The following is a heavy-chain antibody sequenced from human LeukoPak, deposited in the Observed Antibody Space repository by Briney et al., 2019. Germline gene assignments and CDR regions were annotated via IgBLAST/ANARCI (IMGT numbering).Heavy chain of an antibody. Sequence: GGSLRLSCAASGFTFSAYSINWVRQAPGKGLEWVSAISCSGGSTYYADSVKGRFTISRDNSKNTLYLQMNSLRAEDTAVYYCAKDRSDILTGSLSGMDVWGQGTTVTVSS. CDR3: AKDRSDILTGSLSGMDV. V-gene: IGHV3-23*01. D-gene: IGHD3-9*01. CDR1: GFTFSAYS. CDR2: ISCSGGST. J-gene: IGHJ6*02.